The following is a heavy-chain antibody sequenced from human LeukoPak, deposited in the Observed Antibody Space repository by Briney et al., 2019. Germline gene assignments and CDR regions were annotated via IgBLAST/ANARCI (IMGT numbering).Heavy chain of an antibody. Sequence: GGSLRLSCAASGFTISSYSMNWVRQAPGKGLEWVSYISSSSSTIYYADSVKGRFTISRDNARNSLYLQMNSLRAEDTAVYYCARALYYDILTGYPSGNAFDIWGQGTMVTVSS. CDR2: ISSSSSTI. D-gene: IGHD3-9*01. J-gene: IGHJ3*02. CDR1: GFTISSYS. CDR3: ARALYYDILTGYPSGNAFDI. V-gene: IGHV3-48*04.